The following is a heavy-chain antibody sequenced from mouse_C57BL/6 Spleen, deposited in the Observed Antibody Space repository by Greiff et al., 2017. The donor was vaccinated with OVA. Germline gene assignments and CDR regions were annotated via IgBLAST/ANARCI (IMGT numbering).Heavy chain of an antibody. V-gene: IGHV1-39*01. CDR2: INPNYGTT. J-gene: IGHJ4*01. Sequence: VQLVESGPELVKPGASVKISCKASGYSFPDYNMNWVKQSNGKSLEWIGVINPNYGTTSYNQKFKGKATLTVDQSSSTAYMQLNSLTSEDSAVYYCARGELRRIGYYYAMDYWGQGTSVTVSS. CDR3: ARGELRRIGYYYAMDY. D-gene: IGHD1-1*01. CDR1: GYSFPDYN.